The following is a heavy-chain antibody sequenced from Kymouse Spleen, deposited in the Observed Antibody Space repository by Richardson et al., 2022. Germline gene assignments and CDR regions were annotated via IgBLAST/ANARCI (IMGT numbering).Heavy chain of an antibody. D-gene: IGHD6-13*01. J-gene: IGHJ4*02. CDR2: ISYDGSNK. CDR3: AKERGSSSFFDY. CDR1: GFTFSSYG. V-gene: IGHV3-30*18. Sequence: QVQLVESGGGVVQPGRSLRLSCAASGFTFSSYGMHWVRQAPGKGLEWVAVISYDGSNKYYADSVKGRFTISRDNSKNTLYLQMNSLRAEDTAVYYCAKERGSSSFFDYWGQGTLVTVSS.